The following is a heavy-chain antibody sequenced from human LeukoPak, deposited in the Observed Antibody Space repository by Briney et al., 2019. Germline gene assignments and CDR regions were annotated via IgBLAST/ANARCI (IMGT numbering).Heavy chain of an antibody. CDR2: INWNGGST. J-gene: IGHJ4*02. V-gene: IGHV3-20*04. D-gene: IGHD3-10*01. Sequence: GGSLRLSCAASGFTFDDYGMSWVRQAPGKGLEWVSGINWNGGSTGYADSAKGRFTISRDNAKNSLYLQMKSLRAGDTALYYCATVWFGELSVTVDYWGQGSLVTVSS. CDR3: ATVWFGELSVTVDY. CDR1: GFTFDDYG.